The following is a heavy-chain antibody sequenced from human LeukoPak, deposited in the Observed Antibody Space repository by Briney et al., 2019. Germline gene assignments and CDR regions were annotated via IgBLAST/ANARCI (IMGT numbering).Heavy chain of an antibody. V-gene: IGHV1-18*01. CDR3: ARVAVAATFFDY. J-gene: IGHJ4*02. CDR2: ISTYNGDT. CDR1: GYTFTSYD. Sequence: ASVKVSCKASGYTFTSYDINWVRQAPGQGLEWMGWISTYNGDTNYAQKFQGRVIMTTDTSTSTAYIELRSLRSDDTAAYYCARVAVAATFFDYWGQGTLVTVSS. D-gene: IGHD6-19*01.